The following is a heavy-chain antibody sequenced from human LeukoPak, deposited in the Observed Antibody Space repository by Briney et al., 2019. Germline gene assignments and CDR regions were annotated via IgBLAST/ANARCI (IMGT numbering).Heavy chain of an antibody. CDR1: GGSISSSNW. J-gene: IGHJ3*02. V-gene: IGHV4-4*02. CDR3: ARGRRIAAAALSDAFDI. CDR2: IYHSGST. D-gene: IGHD6-13*01. Sequence: SGTLSLTCAVSGGSISSSNWWSWVRQPPGKGLEWIGEIYHSGSTNYNPSLKSRVTISVDKSKNQFSLKLSSVTAADTAVYYCARGRRIAAAALSDAFDIWGQGTMVTVSS.